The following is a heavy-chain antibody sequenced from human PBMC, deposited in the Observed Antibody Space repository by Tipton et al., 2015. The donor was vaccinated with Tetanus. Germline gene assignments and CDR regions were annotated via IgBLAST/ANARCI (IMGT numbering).Heavy chain of an antibody. D-gene: IGHD3-3*01. CDR1: GVSIRNGGYS. CDR3: VRSHVYRLTLFGEEIPRSWRFDP. Sequence: TLSLTCGVSGVSIRNGGYSWSWIWQPPGKGLEWIGYTYHTGGTYYNPPLKSRVTISVDRSNNQFSLELTSVTAADTAVYYCVRSHVYRLTLFGEEIPRSWRFDPWGQGTLVTVSS. J-gene: IGHJ5*02. CDR2: TYHTGGT. V-gene: IGHV4-30-2*01.